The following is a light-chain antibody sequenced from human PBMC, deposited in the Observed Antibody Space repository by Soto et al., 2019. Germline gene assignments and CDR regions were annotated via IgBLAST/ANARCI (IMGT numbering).Light chain of an antibody. V-gene: IGKV3-15*01. CDR1: QSVRSN. J-gene: IGKJ1*01. Sequence: IEMTQSPATLSVSPGERATLSCRASQSVRSNLAWYQRRPGQAPRLLIYGASTRATGIPARFSGSGSGTEFTLTISSLQSEDFAVYYCQQYSDWPPWTFGQGTKAEI. CDR2: GAS. CDR3: QQYSDWPPWT.